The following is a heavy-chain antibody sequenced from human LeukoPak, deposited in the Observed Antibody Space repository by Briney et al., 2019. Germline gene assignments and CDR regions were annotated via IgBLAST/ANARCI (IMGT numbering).Heavy chain of an antibody. D-gene: IGHD2-21*02. J-gene: IGHJ3*02. CDR1: GGSISSYY. V-gene: IGHV4-59*01. Sequence: PETLSLTCTVSGGSISSYYWSWIRQPPGKGLEWIGHIYYSGSTNYNPSLKSRVTISVDTSKNQCSLKLSSVTAADTAVYYCAMTDGGAFDIWGQGTVVTVSS. CDR2: IYYSGST. CDR3: AMTDGGAFDI.